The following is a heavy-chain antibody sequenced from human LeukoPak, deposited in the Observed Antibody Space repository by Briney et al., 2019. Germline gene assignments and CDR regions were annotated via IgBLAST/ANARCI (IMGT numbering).Heavy chain of an antibody. J-gene: IGHJ6*03. V-gene: IGHV3-9*01. CDR1: GFTFDDYA. D-gene: IGHD3-10*01. Sequence: GGSLRLSCAVSGFTFDDYAMHWVRQVPGKGLEWVSGINWNSDSIGYADSVKGRFTISRDNSKNTLYLQMNSLRAEDSAVYYCAKNYGSGSSVKYYYYMDVWGKGTTVTVSS. CDR2: INWNSDSI. CDR3: AKNYGSGSSVKYYYYMDV.